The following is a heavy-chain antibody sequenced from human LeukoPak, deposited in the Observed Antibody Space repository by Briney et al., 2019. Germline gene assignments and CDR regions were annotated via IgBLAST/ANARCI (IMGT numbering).Heavy chain of an antibody. J-gene: IGHJ5*02. V-gene: IGHV3-53*01. Sequence: GGSLRLSCAASGFTFSSNYMSWVRQAPGKGLEWVSVIYSGGDTYYADSVKGRFTISRDNSKNMLSLQMNSLRAEDTAVYYCARHHPTTTVFNSGGSWGQGTLVTVSS. CDR3: ARHHPTTTVFNSGGS. CDR2: IYSGGDT. D-gene: IGHD4-17*01. CDR1: GFTFSSNY.